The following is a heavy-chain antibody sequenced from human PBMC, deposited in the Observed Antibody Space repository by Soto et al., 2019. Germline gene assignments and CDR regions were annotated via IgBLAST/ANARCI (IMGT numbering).Heavy chain of an antibody. Sequence: QVQLVQSGAEVKKPGASVKVSCKASGYTFTSYGISWVRQAPGQGLEWMGWISAYNGNTNYAQKLQGRVTMTTDTSTSTAYMELRSLRSDDTAVYFCAGRYCSGGSCYDAYYYGMDVWGQVTTVTVSS. CDR3: AGRYCSGGSCYDAYYYGMDV. D-gene: IGHD2-15*01. V-gene: IGHV1-18*01. J-gene: IGHJ6*02. CDR2: ISAYNGNT. CDR1: GYTFTSYG.